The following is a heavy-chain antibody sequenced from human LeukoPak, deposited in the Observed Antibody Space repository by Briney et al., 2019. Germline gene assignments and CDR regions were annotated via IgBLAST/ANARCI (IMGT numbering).Heavy chain of an antibody. CDR2: IREDGSEA. J-gene: IGHJ4*02. CDR1: GFTFSNFW. Sequence: GGSLRLSCEASGFTFSNFWMSWVRQAPGKGLEWVANIREDGSEAYYVYFVKGRFTISRDNDKNSLHLQMNSLRVEDTAVYYCARALYFRENSYAGPFDQWGQGTLVTVSS. CDR3: ARALYFRENSYAGPFDQ. V-gene: IGHV3-7*01. D-gene: IGHD5-18*01.